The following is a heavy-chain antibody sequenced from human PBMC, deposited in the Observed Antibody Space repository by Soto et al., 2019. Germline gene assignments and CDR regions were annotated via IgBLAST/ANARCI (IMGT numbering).Heavy chain of an antibody. CDR2: IIPIFGTA. CDR1: GGTFSSYA. V-gene: IGHV1-69*13. J-gene: IGHJ4*02. Sequence: GASVKGSCKASGGTFSSYAISWVRQAPGQGLEWMGGIIPIFGTANYAQKFQGRVTITADESTSTAYMELSSLRSEDTAVYYCARDRSDYYDSSGYYYGTLAYWGQGTLVTVSS. D-gene: IGHD3-22*01. CDR3: ARDRSDYYDSSGYYYGTLAY.